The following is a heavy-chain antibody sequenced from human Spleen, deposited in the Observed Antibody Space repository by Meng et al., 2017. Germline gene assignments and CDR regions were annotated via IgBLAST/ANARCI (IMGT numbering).Heavy chain of an antibody. J-gene: IGHJ4*02. CDR2: IYPTDSDT. Sequence: GESLKISCKGSGYSFTNYWIGWVRQMPGKGLEWMGVIYPTDSDTIYSPSFQGQVTISADKSINTAYLQWNILKASDTAIYYCASGGPPGYCSGGSCTAFDNWGQGTLVTVSS. CDR1: GYSFTNYW. V-gene: IGHV5-51*01. D-gene: IGHD2-15*01. CDR3: ASGGPPGYCSGGSCTAFDN.